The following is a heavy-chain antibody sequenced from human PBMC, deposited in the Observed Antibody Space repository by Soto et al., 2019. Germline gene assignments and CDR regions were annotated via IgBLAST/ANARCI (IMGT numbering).Heavy chain of an antibody. J-gene: IGHJ5*02. V-gene: IGHV3-23*01. D-gene: IGHD1-1*01. CDR1: GVTFSSYA. CDR3: ANFSPGAGWFDP. Sequence: PGGSLRLSCAASGVTFSSYAMSWVRQAPGKGLEWVSAISGSGGSTYYADSVKGRFTISRDNSKNTLYLQMNSLRAEDTAVYYCANFSPGAGWFDPWGQGTLVTVSS. CDR2: ISGSGGST.